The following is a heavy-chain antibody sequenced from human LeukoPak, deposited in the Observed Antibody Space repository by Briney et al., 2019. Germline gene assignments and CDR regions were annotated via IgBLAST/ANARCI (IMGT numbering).Heavy chain of an antibody. V-gene: IGHV1-69*13. CDR2: IIPIFGTA. D-gene: IGHD5-18*01. Sequence: GASVKVSCKASGYSFTSNYIHWVRQAPGQGLEWMGGIIPIFGTANYAQKFQGRVTITADESTSTAYMELSSLRSEDTAVYYCARKEYSYGSSGDWYYGMDVWGQGTTVTVSS. CDR3: ARKEYSYGSSGDWYYGMDV. CDR1: GYSFTSNY. J-gene: IGHJ6*02.